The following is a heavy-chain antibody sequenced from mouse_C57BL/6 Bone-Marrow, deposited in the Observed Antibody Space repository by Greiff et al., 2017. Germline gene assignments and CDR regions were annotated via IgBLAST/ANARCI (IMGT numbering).Heavy chain of an antibody. CDR1: GFSLTSYG. J-gene: IGHJ1*03. V-gene: IGHV2-2*01. CDR2: IWSGGST. D-gene: IGHD4-1*01. Sequence: QVQLKESGPGLVQPSQSLSITCTVSGFSLTSYGVHWVRQSPGKGLEWLGVIWSGGSTDYNAAFISRLSISKDNSKSQVFFKMNSLQADDTAIYYCATSNWDVYWYFDVWGTGTTVTVSS. CDR3: ATSNWDVYWYFDV.